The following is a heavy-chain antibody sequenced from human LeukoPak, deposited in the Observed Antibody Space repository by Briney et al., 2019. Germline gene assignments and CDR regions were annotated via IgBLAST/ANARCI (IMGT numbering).Heavy chain of an antibody. CDR1: GFTFSSYW. D-gene: IGHD6-13*01. Sequence: GGSLRLSCAASGFTFSSYWMHWVRQVPGKGLVWVSRINSDGSNTRYADSVKGRFIISRDNAKNTLNLQMNRLRAEDTAVYYCAREVSSGGWYNWFDPWGQGTLVTVSS. J-gene: IGHJ5*02. CDR2: INSDGSNT. V-gene: IGHV3-74*01. CDR3: AREVSSGGWYNWFDP.